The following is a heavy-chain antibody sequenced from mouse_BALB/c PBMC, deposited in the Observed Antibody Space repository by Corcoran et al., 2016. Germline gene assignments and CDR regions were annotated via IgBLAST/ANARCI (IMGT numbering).Heavy chain of an antibody. CDR2: IYPGSGNT. CDR1: GYTFTDYY. CDR3: ARSYYGYSYYAMDY. J-gene: IGHJ4*01. V-gene: IGHV1-84*02. D-gene: IGHD1-2*01. Sequence: QIQLQQSGPELGKPGASVKISCKASGYTFTDYYINWVKQKPGQGLEWIGWIYPGSGNTKYNEKFKGKATLTVDTSSSTAYMQLSSLTSEDTAVYFCARSYYGYSYYAMDYWGQGTSVTVSS.